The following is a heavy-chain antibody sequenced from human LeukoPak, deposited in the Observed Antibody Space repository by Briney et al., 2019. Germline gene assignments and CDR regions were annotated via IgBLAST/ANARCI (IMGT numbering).Heavy chain of an antibody. CDR3: ASARSYYNYFDY. J-gene: IGHJ4*02. CDR1: GYTFTSYG. D-gene: IGHD3-10*01. V-gene: IGHV1-2*02. Sequence: ASVKVSCKASGYTFTSYGINWVRQAPGQGLEWMGWINPNSGGTNYAQKFQGRVTMTRDTSISTAYMELSRLRSDDTAVYYCASARSYYNYFDYWGQGTLVTVSS. CDR2: INPNSGGT.